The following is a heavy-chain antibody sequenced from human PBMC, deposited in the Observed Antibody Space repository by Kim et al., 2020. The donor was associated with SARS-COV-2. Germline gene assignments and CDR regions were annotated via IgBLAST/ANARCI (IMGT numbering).Heavy chain of an antibody. Sequence: ASVKVSCKASGYTFNTYGISWVRQAPGQGLECMGRISAYNGDTNYAQKFQDRVTMTTDTSTSTAYMELRSLRSDDTAVYYCARVLITFGGLIVSPFDYWGQGTLVTVSS. CDR3: ARVLITFGGLIVSPFDY. J-gene: IGHJ4*02. CDR2: ISAYNGDT. V-gene: IGHV1-18*01. D-gene: IGHD3-16*02. CDR1: GYTFNTYG.